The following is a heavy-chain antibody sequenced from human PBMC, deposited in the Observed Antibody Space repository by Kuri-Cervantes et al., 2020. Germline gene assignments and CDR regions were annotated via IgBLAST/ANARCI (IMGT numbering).Heavy chain of an antibody. CDR3: ARGGIVVVPAAMANFDY. CDR2: ISWDGGST. V-gene: IGHV3-43D*04. Sequence: GGSLRLSCAASGFTFDDYAMHWVRQAPGKGLEWVSLISWDGGSTYYADSVKGRFTISRDNSKNSLYLQMNSLRAEDTALYYCARGGIVVVPAAMANFDYWGQGTLVTVSS. CDR1: GFTFDDYA. J-gene: IGHJ4*02. D-gene: IGHD2-2*01.